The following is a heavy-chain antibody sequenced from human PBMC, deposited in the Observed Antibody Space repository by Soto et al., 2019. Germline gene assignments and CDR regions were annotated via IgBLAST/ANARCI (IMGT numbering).Heavy chain of an antibody. Sequence: GASVKVSCKASGYTFTSYDINWVRQATGQGLEWMGWMNPNSGKTGYAQKFQDRVTMTRNTSISTAYMELSSLRSEDTAVYYCARAPTIFGVVIPWFDPWGQGTLVTGSS. J-gene: IGHJ5*02. CDR3: ARAPTIFGVVIPWFDP. CDR1: GYTFTSYD. V-gene: IGHV1-8*01. D-gene: IGHD3-3*01. CDR2: MNPNSGKT.